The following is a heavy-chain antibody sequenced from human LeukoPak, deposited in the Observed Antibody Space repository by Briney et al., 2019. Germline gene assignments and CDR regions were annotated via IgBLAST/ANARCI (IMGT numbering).Heavy chain of an antibody. CDR3: APIFGDYSDFDS. CDR1: GGSFSNYY. D-gene: IGHD4-17*01. V-gene: IGHV4-34*01. CDR2: VTHHGGT. Sequence: SETLSLTCAVYGGSFSNYYLSWVSQPPGKGLEWIGEVTHHGGTNYNPSLKSRVTISVDTSKNQFSLKLRSVAAADTAVYYCAPIFGDYSDFDSWGQGTLVTVSS. J-gene: IGHJ4*02.